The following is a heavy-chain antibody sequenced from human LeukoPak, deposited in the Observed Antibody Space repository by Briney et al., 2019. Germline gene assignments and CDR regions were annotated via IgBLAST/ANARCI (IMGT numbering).Heavy chain of an antibody. Sequence: GASVKVSCKTSGYTFTRYYMQWVRQAPGHGLEWMGIINPISGATDYAQKFQGRVTITRDTSTSTVYMELSSLRSEDTAMYYCARLPYRDGVAQDYWGQGTLVTVSS. CDR2: INPISGAT. V-gene: IGHV1-46*01. D-gene: IGHD3-16*02. CDR3: ARLPYRDGVAQDY. J-gene: IGHJ4*02. CDR1: GYTFTRYY.